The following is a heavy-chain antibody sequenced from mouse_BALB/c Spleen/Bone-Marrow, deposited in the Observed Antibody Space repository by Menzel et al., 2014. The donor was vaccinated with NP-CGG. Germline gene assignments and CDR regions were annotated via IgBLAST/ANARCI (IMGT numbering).Heavy chain of an antibody. J-gene: IGHJ2*01. CDR2: IWNGGST. D-gene: IGHD1-1*01. CDR1: GFSLSRYN. V-gene: IGHV2-6-4*01. Sequence: VQLVESGPGLVAPSQSLSIPCTVSGFSLSRYNVHWVRQPPGKGLEWLGMIWNGGSTDYNSALKSRLSISKDNSKSQVFLKMNSLQTDDTAMYYCARNYYGIPYYFDDWGQGTTLTVSS. CDR3: ARNYYGIPYYFDD.